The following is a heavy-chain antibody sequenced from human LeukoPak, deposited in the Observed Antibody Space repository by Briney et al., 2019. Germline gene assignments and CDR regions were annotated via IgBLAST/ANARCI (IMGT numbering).Heavy chain of an antibody. CDR3: ASSTQISKYADY. J-gene: IGHJ4*02. Sequence: GGSLRLTCAASGFTFSSYWMHWVRQAPGKGLVWVSRINSDGSITTYADSVRGRFTISRDNAKSTLYLQMNSLRAEDTAVYYCASSTQISKYADYWGQGALVTVSS. CDR1: GFTFSSYW. CDR2: INSDGSIT. V-gene: IGHV3-74*01. D-gene: IGHD2-2*01.